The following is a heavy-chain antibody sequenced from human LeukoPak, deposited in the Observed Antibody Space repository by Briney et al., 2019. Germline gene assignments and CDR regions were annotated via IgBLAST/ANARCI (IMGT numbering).Heavy chain of an antibody. CDR3: ARRVTVAFDI. V-gene: IGHV4-39*01. CDR2: IYYSGST. J-gene: IGHJ3*02. CDR1: GGSISSSSYY. D-gene: IGHD2-21*02. Sequence: SETLSLTCTVSGGSISSSSYYWGWIRQPPGKGLEWIGSIYYSGSTYYNPSLKSRVTISVDTSKNQFSLKLSSVTAADTAVYYCARRVTVAFDIWGQGTMVTVSS.